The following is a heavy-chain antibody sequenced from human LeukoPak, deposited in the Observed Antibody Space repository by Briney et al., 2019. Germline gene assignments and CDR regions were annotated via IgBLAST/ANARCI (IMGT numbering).Heavy chain of an antibody. CDR2: IKQDGSEK. CDR3: ARLYSSGWEAFDY. Sequence: TGGSLRLSCAASGFTFSSYWMSWVRQAPGKGLEWAANIKQDGSEKYYVDSVKGRFTISRDNAKNSLYLQMNSLRAEDTAVYYCARLYSSGWEAFDYWGQGTLVTVSS. D-gene: IGHD6-19*01. V-gene: IGHV3-7*01. CDR1: GFTFSSYW. J-gene: IGHJ4*02.